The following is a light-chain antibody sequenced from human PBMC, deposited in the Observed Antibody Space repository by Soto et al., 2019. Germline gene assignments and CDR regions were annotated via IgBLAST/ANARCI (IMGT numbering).Light chain of an antibody. V-gene: IGKV1-8*01. CDR2: AAS. Sequence: AIRMTQSPSSFSASTGDRVTITCRASQGISSYLAWYQQKPGKAPKFLIYAASTLQSGVPSGFSGSGSATDFTLTISRLEPEDFALYYCQQYGSSPITFGQGTRLEIK. CDR1: QGISSY. CDR3: QQYGSSPIT. J-gene: IGKJ5*01.